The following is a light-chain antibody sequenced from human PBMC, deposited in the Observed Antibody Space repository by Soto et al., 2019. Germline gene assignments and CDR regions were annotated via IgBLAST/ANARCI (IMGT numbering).Light chain of an antibody. CDR2: GAS. V-gene: IGKV3-15*01. CDR3: QQYNNWPPWT. CDR1: QSVSSN. Sequence: ETVMTQSPATLSVSPGERATLSCRASQSVSSNLAWYQQKPGQAPRLHIYGASTRATGIPARFSGSGSGTEFTLTISSLQSEDFAVYYCQQYNNWPPWTFGQGTKVEIK. J-gene: IGKJ1*01.